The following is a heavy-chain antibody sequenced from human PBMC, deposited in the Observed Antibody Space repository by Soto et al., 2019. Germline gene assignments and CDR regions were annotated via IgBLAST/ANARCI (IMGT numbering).Heavy chain of an antibody. CDR1: GFTFSSYA. V-gene: IGHV3-23*01. CDR2: ISGSGGST. D-gene: IGHD3-10*01. CDR3: AKDPGVLLWFGELSDYDAFDI. Sequence: GGSLKLSCAASGFTFSSYAMSWVRQAPGKGLEWVSAISGSGGSTYYADSVKGRFTISRDNSKNTLYLQMNSLRAEDTAVYYCAKDPGVLLWFGELSDYDAFDIWGQGTMVTVSS. J-gene: IGHJ3*02.